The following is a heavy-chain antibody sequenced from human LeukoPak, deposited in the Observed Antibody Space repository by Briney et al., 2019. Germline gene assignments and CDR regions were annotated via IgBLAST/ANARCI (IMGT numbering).Heavy chain of an antibody. V-gene: IGHV1-18*04. CDR1: GYTFTGYY. D-gene: IGHD4-23*01. CDR3: ARGGIIRWLDY. Sequence: ASVKVSCKASGYTFTGYYMHWVRQAPGQGLEWMGWISAYNGNTNYAQKLQGRVTMTTDTSTSTAYMELRSLRSDDTAVYYCARGGIIRWLDYWGQGTLVTVSS. CDR2: ISAYNGNT. J-gene: IGHJ4*02.